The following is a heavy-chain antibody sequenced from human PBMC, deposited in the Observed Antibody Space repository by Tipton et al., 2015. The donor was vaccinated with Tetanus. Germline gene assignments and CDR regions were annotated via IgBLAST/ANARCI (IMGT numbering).Heavy chain of an antibody. J-gene: IGHJ2*01. CDR1: GGSVRSGDYQ. CDR3: VRAKLRRGFSGYLYYDL. D-gene: IGHD5-12*01. Sequence: TLSLTCTVSGGSVRSGDYQWNWIRQPPGKGLEWLAYISYSGSTHSNYAHKSRITISRDTSKNQISLKLTSVTAADSAIYYCVRAKLRRGFSGYLYYDLWGRGTLVTVSS. CDR2: ISYSGST. V-gene: IGHV4-61*08.